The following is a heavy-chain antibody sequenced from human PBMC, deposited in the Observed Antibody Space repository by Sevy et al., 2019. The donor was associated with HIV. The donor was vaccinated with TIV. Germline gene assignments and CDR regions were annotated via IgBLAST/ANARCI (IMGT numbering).Heavy chain of an antibody. J-gene: IGHJ6*02. D-gene: IGHD2-15*01. Sequence: SETLSLTCAVSNYSISSGYYWGWIRRSPGKGLEWIGNIYHSGSTYYNPSLKSRVTISVDASKNYFSLRLTSVTAADTAVYYCARASGGDRLDYYGMDVWGQGTTVTVSS. V-gene: IGHV4-38-2*01. CDR2: IYHSGST. CDR3: ARASGGDRLDYYGMDV. CDR1: NYSISSGYY.